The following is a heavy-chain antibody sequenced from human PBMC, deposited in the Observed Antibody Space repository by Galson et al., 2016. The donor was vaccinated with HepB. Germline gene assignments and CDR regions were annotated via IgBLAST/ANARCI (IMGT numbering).Heavy chain of an antibody. D-gene: IGHD6-13*01. CDR1: GYNFNKYS. CDR2: INGDTGNT. Sequence: SVKVSCKASGYNFNKYSMHWVRQAPGQRFEWMGWINGDTGNTKYSQKFQGRVTLTSDTAATTAYMELSSLRFEDTAVYYCARALEAAAGTNNYYFGLDAWGQGTAVIVSS. J-gene: IGHJ6*02. V-gene: IGHV1-3*01. CDR3: ARALEAAAGTNNYYFGLDA.